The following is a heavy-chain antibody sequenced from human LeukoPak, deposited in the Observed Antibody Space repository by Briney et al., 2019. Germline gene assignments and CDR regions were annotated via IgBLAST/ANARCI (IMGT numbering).Heavy chain of an antibody. J-gene: IGHJ3*02. D-gene: IGHD3-9*01. V-gene: IGHV4-30-4*01. CDR3: ATRYYDILTGYYFDAFDI. CDR1: GVSTSSGDYY. CDR2: IYYSGST. Sequence: SQTLSLTCTVSGVSTSSGDYYWGWIRQPPGKGLEWIGYIYYSGSTYYNPSLKSRVTISVDTSKNQFSLKLSSVTAADTAVYYCATRYYDILTGYYFDAFDIWGQGTMVTVSS.